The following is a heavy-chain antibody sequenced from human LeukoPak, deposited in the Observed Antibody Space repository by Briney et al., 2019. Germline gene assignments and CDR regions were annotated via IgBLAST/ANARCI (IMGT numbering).Heavy chain of an antibody. CDR2: INQDGAEK. CDR1: RFSFRSFW. V-gene: IGHV3-7*01. D-gene: IGHD6-19*01. J-gene: IGHJ4*02. Sequence: GGSLRLSCAASRFSFRSFWMTWVRQAPGTGLEWVANINQDGAEKYYGESVKGRFTISRDNAKNSLFLQMDSPRVEDTAVYYCARLDINSSGRYKNDYWGQGTLVTVSS. CDR3: ARLDINSSGRYKNDY.